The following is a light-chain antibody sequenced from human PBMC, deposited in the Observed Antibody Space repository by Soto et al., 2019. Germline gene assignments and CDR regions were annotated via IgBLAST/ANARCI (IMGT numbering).Light chain of an antibody. CDR2: EVS. V-gene: IGLV2-14*01. CDR3: SSYTSSSTVVV. Sequence: QSALTQPASVSGSPGQSITISCTGTSSDVGGYNYVSWYHQHPGKAPKLMIYEVSYRPSGVSHRFSGSKSGNTASLTISGLQTEDEADYYCSSYTSSSTVVVFGGGTQLTVL. CDR1: SSDVGGYNY. J-gene: IGLJ2*01.